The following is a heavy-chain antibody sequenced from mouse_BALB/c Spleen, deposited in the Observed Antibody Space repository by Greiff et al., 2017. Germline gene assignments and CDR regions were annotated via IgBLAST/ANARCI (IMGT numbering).Heavy chain of an antibody. CDR2: ISNGGGST. CDR3: ARQHYGSSYEAMDY. Sequence: EVKLVESGGGLVQPGGSLKLSCAASGFTFSSYTMSWVRQTPEKRLEWVAYISNGGGSTYYPDTVKGQFTISRDNAKNTLYLQMSSLKSDDTAMYYYARQHYGSSYEAMDYWGQGTSVTVSS. V-gene: IGHV5-12-2*01. CDR1: GFTFSSYT. J-gene: IGHJ4*01. D-gene: IGHD1-1*01.